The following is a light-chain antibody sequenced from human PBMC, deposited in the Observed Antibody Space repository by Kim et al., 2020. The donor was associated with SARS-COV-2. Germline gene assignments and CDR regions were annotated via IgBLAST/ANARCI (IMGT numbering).Light chain of an antibody. V-gene: IGKV1-16*02. CDR3: QQYQSYPVT. CDR1: QDNKNN. J-gene: IGKJ5*01. CDR2: AAS. Sequence: AAVGDRVTMTCRASQDNKNNLVWFQQKPGKAPRSLIYAASSLQSGVPSKFSGSGSGTDFTLTISSLQPEDFATYYCQQYQSYPVTFGQGTRLEIK.